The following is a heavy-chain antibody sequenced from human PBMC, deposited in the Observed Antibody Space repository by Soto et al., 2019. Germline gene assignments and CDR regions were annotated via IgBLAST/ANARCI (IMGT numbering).Heavy chain of an antibody. D-gene: IGHD6-6*01. CDR3: ARTLDQISSTGMDV. CDR1: GYSFTSYW. Sequence: PGESLKISCKASGYSFTSYWIAWVRQMPGKGLEWVGIIYPGDSDTRYNPSFQGQVTISADKSISTAYLQWSSLKASDTAMYYCARTLDQISSTGMDVWGQGTTVTVSS. CDR2: IYPGDSDT. J-gene: IGHJ6*02. V-gene: IGHV5-51*01.